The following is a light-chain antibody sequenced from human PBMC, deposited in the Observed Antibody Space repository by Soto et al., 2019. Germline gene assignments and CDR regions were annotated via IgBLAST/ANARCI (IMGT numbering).Light chain of an antibody. Sequence: QSVLTQPPSASGSPGQSVAISCTGTSSEVGGYNYVSWYRHHPGKAPKLMIYEVNKRPSGVPDRFSGSKSGNTASLTVSGLQAEDEADYYCSSYAGTSNAFGTGNKVTV. CDR2: EVN. CDR1: SSEVGGYNY. V-gene: IGLV2-8*01. CDR3: SSYAGTSNA. J-gene: IGLJ1*01.